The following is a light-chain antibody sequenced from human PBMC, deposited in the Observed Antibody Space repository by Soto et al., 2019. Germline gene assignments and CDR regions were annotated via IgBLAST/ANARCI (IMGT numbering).Light chain of an antibody. J-gene: IGKJ1*01. CDR2: DAS. V-gene: IGKV3-15*01. CDR1: QSVSSN. CDR3: QQYNNWPPWT. Sequence: EIVMTQSPATLSVSPGERATLSCRASQSVSSNLAWYQQKPGQPPRLLIYDASTMTTGVPARISGSGSGTEVTLAVSRLQSEDFAVYYCQQYNNWPPWTFGQGTKVEIK.